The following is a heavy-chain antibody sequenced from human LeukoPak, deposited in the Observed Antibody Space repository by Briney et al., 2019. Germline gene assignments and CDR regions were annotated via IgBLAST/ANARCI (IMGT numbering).Heavy chain of an antibody. CDR1: GFSFSDSY. D-gene: IGHD2-8*01. Sequence: GGSLRLSCVVSGFSFSDSYMTWLRQTPGKGLESLAYISPSSHDIYYADSVKGRFTISRDNARTSLYLQMNSLGPDDTALYYCSIDPRLLTYWGHGTLVTVSS. CDR3: SIDPRLLTY. CDR2: ISPSSHDI. V-gene: IGHV3-11*01. J-gene: IGHJ4*01.